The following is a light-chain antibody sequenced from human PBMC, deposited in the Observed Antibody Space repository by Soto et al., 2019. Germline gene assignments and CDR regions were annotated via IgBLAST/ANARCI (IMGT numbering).Light chain of an antibody. CDR1: QNVYNNY. CDR3: LQYGTSPRT. V-gene: IGKV3D-20*01. J-gene: IGKJ1*01. CDR2: DAS. Sequence: DTLLTQSPATLSLSPGDTATLSCGASQNVYNNYFAWYQQKPGLAPRLLIYDASKRATGIPDRFRGSGSGTGCTLTITRVEPEDFAVYFCLQYGTSPRTFGQGTRVDI.